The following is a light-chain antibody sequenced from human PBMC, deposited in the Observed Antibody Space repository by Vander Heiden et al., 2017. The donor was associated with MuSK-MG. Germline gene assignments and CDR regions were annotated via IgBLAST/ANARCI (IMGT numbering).Light chain of an antibody. CDR2: AAS. CDR3: QKYNSAPLT. CDR1: QGISSY. J-gene: IGKJ4*01. Sequence: DIQMTQSPSSLSSSVGDSVTITGRARQGISSYLAWYQQKPGKVPKLLIYAASTLQSGVPSRFSGSGSGTDFTLTISSLQPEDVATYYCQKYNSAPLTFGGGTKVEIK. V-gene: IGKV1-27*01.